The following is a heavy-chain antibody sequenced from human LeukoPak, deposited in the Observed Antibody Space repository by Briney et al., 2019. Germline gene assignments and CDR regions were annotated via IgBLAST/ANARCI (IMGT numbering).Heavy chain of an antibody. Sequence: SVKLSCNASGGTGSSYAISWVRQAPGQGLEWMGRIIPILGIANYAQKFQGRVTITADKSTSTAYMELSSLRSEDTAVYYCARLQRSSSGYYYYPDYWGQGTLVTVSS. CDR1: GGTGSSYA. D-gene: IGHD3-22*01. J-gene: IGHJ4*02. CDR2: IIPILGIA. V-gene: IGHV1-69*04. CDR3: ARLQRSSSGYYYYPDY.